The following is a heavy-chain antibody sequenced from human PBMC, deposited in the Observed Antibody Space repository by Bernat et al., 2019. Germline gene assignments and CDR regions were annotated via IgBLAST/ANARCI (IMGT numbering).Heavy chain of an antibody. V-gene: IGHV3-48*01. CDR2: ISISSSTI. Sequence: EVQLVESGGGLVQPGGSLRLSCAASGFTFSTYSMNWVRQAPGRGLEWVSYISISSSTIYYADSVKGRFTISRDNAKNSVYLQMNSLRAEDTAVYYCARAYSSSWYDYWGQGTLVTVSS. CDR1: GFTFSTYS. D-gene: IGHD6-13*01. CDR3: ARAYSSSWYDY. J-gene: IGHJ4*02.